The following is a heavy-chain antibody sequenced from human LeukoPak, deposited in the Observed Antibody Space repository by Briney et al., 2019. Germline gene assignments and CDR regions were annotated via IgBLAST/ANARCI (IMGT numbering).Heavy chain of an antibody. CDR1: GYTFTSYG. D-gene: IGHD3-9*01. CDR3: ARVGYDILTGYPLDY. V-gene: IGHV1-69*04. J-gene: IGHJ4*02. CDR2: IIPILGIA. Sequence: SVKVSCKASGYTFTSYGISWVRQAPGQGLEWMGRIIPILGIANYAQKFQGRVTITADKSTSTAYMELSSLRSEDTAVYYCARVGYDILTGYPLDYWGQGTLVTVSS.